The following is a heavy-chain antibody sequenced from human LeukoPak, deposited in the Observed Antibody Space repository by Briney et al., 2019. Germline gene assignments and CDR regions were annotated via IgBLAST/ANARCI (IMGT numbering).Heavy chain of an antibody. CDR1: GGSISSSSYY. CDR3: ARVNSSGWDGFDY. CDR2: IYYSGST. D-gene: IGHD6-19*01. Sequence: PSETLSLTCTVSGGSISSSSYYWGWIRQPPGKGLEWIGSIYYSGSTYYNPSLKSRVTISVDTSKNQFSLKLSSVTAADTAVYYCARVNSSGWDGFDYWGQGTLVTVSS. V-gene: IGHV4-39*07. J-gene: IGHJ4*02.